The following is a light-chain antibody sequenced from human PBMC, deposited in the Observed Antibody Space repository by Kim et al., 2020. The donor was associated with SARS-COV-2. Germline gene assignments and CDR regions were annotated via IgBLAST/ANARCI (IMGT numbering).Light chain of an antibody. J-gene: IGKJ1*01. Sequence: DIQMTQSPSSVSASVGDRVTITCRASQGISSWLAWYQQKPGKAPKLLIYAASNLHSGVPSRFSGRGSGTDFTLTISGLQPEDFAIYYCLQDFKYPWTFGQGTKVDIK. V-gene: IGKV1-12*01. CDR2: AAS. CDR1: QGISSW. CDR3: LQDFKYPWT.